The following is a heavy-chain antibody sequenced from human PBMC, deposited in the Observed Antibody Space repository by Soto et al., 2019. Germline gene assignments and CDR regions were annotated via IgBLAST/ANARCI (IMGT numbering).Heavy chain of an antibody. D-gene: IGHD3-22*01. V-gene: IGHV3-74*01. CDR2: INTDGSGT. CDR3: ARGSYYYDSSGYYHY. CDR1: GFTFGSDW. Sequence: GGSLRLSCAASGFTFGSDWLHWVRQAPGKGLVWVSRINTDGSGTTYADSVKGRFTISRDNAKNMVYLQMNSLRAEDTAVYYCARGSYYYDSSGYYHYWGQGTLVTVSS. J-gene: IGHJ4*02.